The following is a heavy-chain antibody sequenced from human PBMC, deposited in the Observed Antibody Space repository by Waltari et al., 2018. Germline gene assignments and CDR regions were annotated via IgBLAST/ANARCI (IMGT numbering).Heavy chain of an antibody. D-gene: IGHD2-2*01. CDR3: ARQYQPIPHAKYFYGMDV. J-gene: IGHJ6*02. CDR2: IYYNGDT. CDR1: GGSMYTSNYY. Sequence: QMQLQESGPGLVKPSETLSLTCTVSGGSMYTSNYYWVWIRQPPGKGLEWIGSIYYNGDTSSNPSLKSRVTLSVDTSKNQFSLRLSPVAAADTALYYCARQYQPIPHAKYFYGMDVWGPGTTVTVSS. V-gene: IGHV4-39*01.